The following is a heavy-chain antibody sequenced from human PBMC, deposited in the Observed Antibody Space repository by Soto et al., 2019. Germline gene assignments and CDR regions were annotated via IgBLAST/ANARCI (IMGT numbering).Heavy chain of an antibody. J-gene: IGHJ4*02. Sequence: QVQLVESGGGVVQPGRSLRLSCAASGFTFSSYGMHWVRQAPGKGLEWVAVISYDGSNKYYADSVKGRFTISRDNSKNTRYLQMNNLRAEDTAVYYCAKDKVPVVVTAPFDYWGQGTLVTVSS. V-gene: IGHV3-30*18. CDR2: ISYDGSNK. CDR3: AKDKVPVVVTAPFDY. D-gene: IGHD2-21*02. CDR1: GFTFSSYG.